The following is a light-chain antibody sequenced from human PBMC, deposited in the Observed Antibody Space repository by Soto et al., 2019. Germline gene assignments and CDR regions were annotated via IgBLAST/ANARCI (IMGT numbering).Light chain of an antibody. CDR2: DVS. Sequence: QSVLTQPASVSGSPGQSITISCTGTSSDVGGYKYVSWYQQHPGQAPKLMIYDVSNRPSGVSNRFSGSKSGNTASLAISGLQDEDEADYYCSSYTSSSTVVFGGGTKLTVL. V-gene: IGLV2-14*01. CDR1: SSDVGGYKY. J-gene: IGLJ2*01. CDR3: SSYTSSSTVV.